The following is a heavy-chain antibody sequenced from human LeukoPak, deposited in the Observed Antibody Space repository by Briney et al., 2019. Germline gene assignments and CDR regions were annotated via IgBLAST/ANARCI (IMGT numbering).Heavy chain of an antibody. J-gene: IGHJ4*02. Sequence: PGGSLRLSCAASGFIFSTYSMNWVRQTPGKGLEWVSYISSSSTTMYYADSVKGRFTISRDNAKNSLSLQMNSLRAEDTAVYYCAVNVVTAPRWGQGTLVTASS. V-gene: IGHV3-48*04. CDR2: ISSSSTTM. CDR3: AVNVVTAPR. CDR1: GFIFSTYS. D-gene: IGHD2-21*02.